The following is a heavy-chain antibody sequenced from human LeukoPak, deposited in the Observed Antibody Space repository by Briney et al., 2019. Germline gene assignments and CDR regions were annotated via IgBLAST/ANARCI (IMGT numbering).Heavy chain of an antibody. CDR3: ARDGGAAGAFDI. Sequence: SETLSLTCTVSGGSINSYYWSWIRQPPGKGLEWIGYIYYSGSTNYNPSLKSRVTISVDTSKNQFSLKLSSVTAADTAVYYCARDGGAAGAFDIWGQGTMVTVSS. D-gene: IGHD6-13*01. J-gene: IGHJ3*02. CDR1: GGSINSYY. V-gene: IGHV4-59*01. CDR2: IYYSGST.